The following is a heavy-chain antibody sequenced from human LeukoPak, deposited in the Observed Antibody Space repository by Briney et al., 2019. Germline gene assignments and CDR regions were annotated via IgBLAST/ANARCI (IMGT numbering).Heavy chain of an antibody. D-gene: IGHD2-2*01. V-gene: IGHV1-69*04. CDR2: IIPILAIA. J-gene: IGHJ6*02. CDR3: ARGGEYCSSTRCFYGMDV. Sequence: SVKVSFKASGGTFSSYAVNWVRQAPGQGLEWMGRIIPILAIANYAQKFQGRVTITADKSTSTAYMELSSLRSEDTAVYYCARGGEYCSSTRCFYGMDVWGQGTTVTVSS. CDR1: GGTFSSYA.